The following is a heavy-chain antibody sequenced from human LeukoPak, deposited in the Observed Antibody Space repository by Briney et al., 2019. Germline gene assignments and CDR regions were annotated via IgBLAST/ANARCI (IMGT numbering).Heavy chain of an antibody. V-gene: IGHV3-23*01. Sequence: GGSLRLSWQASGFTFSTYAMSGVGQAPGKGLEGVSAFGGSGGSTYYADSVKGRFTISRDNSKNTLYLQMNSLRAEDTAVYYCAKDPVDTAAYNWFDPWGQGTLVTVSS. CDR2: FGGSGGST. D-gene: IGHD5-18*01. CDR3: AKDPVDTAAYNWFDP. J-gene: IGHJ5*02. CDR1: GFTFSTYA.